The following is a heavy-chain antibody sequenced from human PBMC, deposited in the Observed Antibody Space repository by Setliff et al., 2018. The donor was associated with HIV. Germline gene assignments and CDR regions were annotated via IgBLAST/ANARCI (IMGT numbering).Heavy chain of an antibody. J-gene: IGHJ4*02. D-gene: IGHD3-22*01. V-gene: IGHV4-61*09. CDR1: GGSISSGSYY. CDR2: IYTSGST. CDR3: ARVSAGKDYYDSSGYYYRFDY. Sequence: SETLSLTCTVSGGSISSGSYYWSWIRQPAGKGLEWIGHIYTSGSTNYNPSLKSRVTISVDTSKNQFSLKLNSVTAADTAVYYCARVSAGKDYYDSSGYYYRFDYWGQGTLVTVSS.